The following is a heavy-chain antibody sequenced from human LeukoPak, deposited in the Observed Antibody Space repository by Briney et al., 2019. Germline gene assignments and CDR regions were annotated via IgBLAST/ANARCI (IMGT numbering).Heavy chain of an antibody. V-gene: IGHV3-23*01. Sequence: PGGSLRLSCATSGFTFTSYAMNWVRQAPGKGLEWVSAISASGGTTHYADSVKGRFTISRDNSNNTLYLQMNSLRAEDTAVYYCARDPSSSYDFWSGLVDYWGQGTLVTVSS. J-gene: IGHJ4*02. CDR3: ARDPSSSYDFWSGLVDY. D-gene: IGHD3-3*01. CDR1: GFTFTSYA. CDR2: ISASGGTT.